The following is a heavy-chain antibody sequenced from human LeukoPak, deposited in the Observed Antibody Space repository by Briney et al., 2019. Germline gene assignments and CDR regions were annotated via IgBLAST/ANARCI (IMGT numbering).Heavy chain of an antibody. D-gene: IGHD3-10*01. CDR3: ARPDSGPFGY. J-gene: IGHJ4*02. CDR2: IYYSGCT. V-gene: IGHV4-39*01. Sequence: PSETLSLTCTVSGGSISSSSYYWGWIRQPPGKGLEWIGSIYYSGCTYYNPSLKSRVTISVDTSKNQFSLKLSSVTAADTAVYYCARPDSGPFGYWGQGTLVTVSS. CDR1: GGSISSSSYY.